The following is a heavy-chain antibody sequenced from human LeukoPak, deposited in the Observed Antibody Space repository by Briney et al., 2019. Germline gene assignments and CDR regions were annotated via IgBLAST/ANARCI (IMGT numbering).Heavy chain of an antibody. V-gene: IGHV3-30-3*01. J-gene: IGHJ4*02. Sequence: GGSLRLSCAASEFTFSHYAMHWVRQAPGKGLEWVALASNDGGIKKYADSVKGRFTISRDNSKNTLYLQVNSLRAEDTAVYYCARGSVGTPPPFDYWGQGTLVTVSS. D-gene: IGHD2-15*01. CDR2: ASNDGGIK. CDR1: EFTFSHYA. CDR3: ARGSVGTPPPFDY.